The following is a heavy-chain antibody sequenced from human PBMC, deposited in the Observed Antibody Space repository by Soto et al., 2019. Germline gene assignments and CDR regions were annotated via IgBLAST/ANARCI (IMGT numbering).Heavy chain of an antibody. Sequence: GGSLRLSCAASGFSFSNYWMSWARQVPGKGLEWLAKIKQDGSEKNYVDSVRGRFTISRDNAKSSLYLQMDSLRADGTAVYFCGRLSRGAAGGTYWGQGTLVTVSS. CDR3: GRLSRGAAGGTY. CDR2: IKQDGSEK. J-gene: IGHJ4*02. V-gene: IGHV3-7*03. D-gene: IGHD6-13*01. CDR1: GFSFSNYW.